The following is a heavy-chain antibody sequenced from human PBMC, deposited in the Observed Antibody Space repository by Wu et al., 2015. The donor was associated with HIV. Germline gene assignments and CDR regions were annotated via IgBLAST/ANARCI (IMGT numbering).Heavy chain of an antibody. D-gene: IGHD3-9*01. CDR1: GYTFTGYY. J-gene: IGHJ4*02. CDR2: INPNSGGT. CDR3: ARGDVLRYFDWPVDTDY. V-gene: IGHV1-2*02. Sequence: QVQLVQSGAEVKKPGASVKVSCKASGYTFTGYYMHWVRQAPGQGLEWMGWINPNSGGTNYAQKFQGRVTMTRDTSISTAYMELSRLRSDDTAVYYCARGDVLRYFDWPVDTDYWGQGTLVTVSS.